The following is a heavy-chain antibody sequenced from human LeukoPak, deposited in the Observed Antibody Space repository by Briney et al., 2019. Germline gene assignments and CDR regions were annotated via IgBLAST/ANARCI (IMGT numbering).Heavy chain of an antibody. V-gene: IGHV4-34*01. J-gene: IGHJ4*02. CDR2: INHSGST. Sequence: ASETLSLTCAVYGGSFSGYYWSWIRQPPGKGLEWIGEINHSGSTNYNPSLKSRVTISVDTSKNQFSLKLNSVTAADTAVYYCARVQVVGATEYFDPWGQGTLVTVSS. CDR3: ARVQVVGATEYFDP. D-gene: IGHD1-26*01. CDR1: GGSFSGYY.